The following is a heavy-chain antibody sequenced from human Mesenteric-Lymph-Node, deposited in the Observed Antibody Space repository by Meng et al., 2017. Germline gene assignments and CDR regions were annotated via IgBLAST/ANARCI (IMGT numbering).Heavy chain of an antibody. J-gene: IGHJ6*02. CDR2: MNPNSGNT. CDR3: ARGPSFYGDYYYYGMDV. D-gene: IGHD4-17*01. Sequence: ASVKVSCKASGYTFTSYDINWVRQATGQGLEWMGWMNPNSGNTGYAQKFQGRVTMTRNTSISTAYMELSSLRSEDTAAYYCARGPSFYGDYYYYGMDVWGQGTTVTVSS. CDR1: GYTFTSYD. V-gene: IGHV1-8*01.